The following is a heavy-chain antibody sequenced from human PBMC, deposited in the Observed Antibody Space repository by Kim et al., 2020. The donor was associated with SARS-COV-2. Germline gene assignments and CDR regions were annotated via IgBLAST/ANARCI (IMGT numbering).Heavy chain of an antibody. D-gene: IGHD1-1*01. J-gene: IGHJ4*02. Sequence: YNPSLRRRATISLDTSKNQFALKLASVAAADTAVYYCARENTAGSFYFDFWGQGILVTVSS. V-gene: IGHV4-59*01. CDR3: ARENTAGSFYFDF.